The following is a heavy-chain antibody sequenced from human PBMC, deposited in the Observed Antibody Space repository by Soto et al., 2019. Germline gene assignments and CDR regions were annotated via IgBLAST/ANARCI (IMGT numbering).Heavy chain of an antibody. D-gene: IGHD6-13*01. V-gene: IGHV5-51*01. J-gene: IGHJ3*02. CDR1: GYNFANYW. CDR2: IFPGDSDT. Sequence: EVQLVQSGAEAKKPGESLKISCKGSGYNFANYWIGWVRQMPGKGLEWMGMIFPGDSDTKNSPSLQGQITMSVDKSDSSAYLQGRSLKASDTAMYYCAAGYTTGPDAFDIWGQGTMVTVSS. CDR3: AAGYTTGPDAFDI.